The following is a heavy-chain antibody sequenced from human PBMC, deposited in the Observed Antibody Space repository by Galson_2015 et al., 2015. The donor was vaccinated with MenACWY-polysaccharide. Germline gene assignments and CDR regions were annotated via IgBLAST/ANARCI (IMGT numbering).Heavy chain of an antibody. CDR1: GFTFRSHG. Sequence: SLRLSCAASGFTFRSHGMHWVRQAPGKGLEWVAVVWYDGSHQECSDSVRGRFTVSKDNSKNTLYLQMNSLRAEDTAVYYCARDRDWTTFRYMDVWGTGTTVTVSS. V-gene: IGHV3-33*01. D-gene: IGHD1-1*01. CDR3: ARDRDWTTFRYMDV. CDR2: VWYDGSHQ. J-gene: IGHJ6*03.